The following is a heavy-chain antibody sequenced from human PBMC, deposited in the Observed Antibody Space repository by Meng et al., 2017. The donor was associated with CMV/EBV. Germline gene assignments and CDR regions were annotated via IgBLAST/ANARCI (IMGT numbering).Heavy chain of an antibody. V-gene: IGHV3-73*01. CDR3: TRHGGNWYGFDY. D-gene: IGHD1-1*01. J-gene: IGHJ4*02. CDR2: IRSKAKSYAT. CDR1: GFTFSTSA. Sequence: GESLKISCAASGFTFSTSAIHWVRQASGKGLEWVGRIRSKAKSYATTYAASVTGRFTISRDDSKNTAYLQMNSLKTEDTAIYYCTRHGGNWYGFDYWGLGTLVTVSS.